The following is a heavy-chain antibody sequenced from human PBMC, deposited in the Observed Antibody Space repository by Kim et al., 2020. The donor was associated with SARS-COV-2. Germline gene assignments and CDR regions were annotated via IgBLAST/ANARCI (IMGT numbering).Heavy chain of an antibody. Sequence: AASRKGRFTISRDKSTNTLYLKMNSLGAGDTAVYYCARDLVVVAATPLDYWGQGTLVTVSS. J-gene: IGHJ4*02. CDR3: ARDLVVVAATPLDY. V-gene: IGHV3-30*01. D-gene: IGHD2-15*01.